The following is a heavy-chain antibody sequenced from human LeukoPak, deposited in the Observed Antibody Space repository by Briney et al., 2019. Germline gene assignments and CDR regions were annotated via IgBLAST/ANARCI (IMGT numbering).Heavy chain of an antibody. Sequence: SETLSLTCTVSGGSISSYYWSWIRQPPGKGLEWIGYIYYSGSTNYNPSLKSRVTISVDTSKNQFSLKLSSVTAADAAVYYCARGADYDYWGQGTLVTVSS. V-gene: IGHV4-59*01. CDR1: GGSISSYY. D-gene: IGHD3-16*01. CDR2: IYYSGST. CDR3: ARGADYDY. J-gene: IGHJ4*02.